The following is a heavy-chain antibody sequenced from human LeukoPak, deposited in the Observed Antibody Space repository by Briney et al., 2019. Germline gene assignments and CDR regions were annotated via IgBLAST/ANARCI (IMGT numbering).Heavy chain of an antibody. J-gene: IGHJ4*02. CDR3: ARDRPRARYFDY. V-gene: IGHV1-69*04. Sequence: ASVKVSCKASGGTFNDYSISWVRQAPGQGLEWMGRIIPILNVPSYAQKFEGRVTITADKSTNTAYMELSSLKSEDTAVYFCARDRPRARYFDYWGQGTLVTVSS. CDR2: IIPILNVP. CDR1: GGTFNDYS. D-gene: IGHD2-15*01.